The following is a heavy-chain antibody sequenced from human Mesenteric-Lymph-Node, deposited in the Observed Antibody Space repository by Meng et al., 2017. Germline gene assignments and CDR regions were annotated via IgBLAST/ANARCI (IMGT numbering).Heavy chain of an antibody. CDR3: AKSSPKDYVDWFDP. Sequence: GGSLRLSCAVSGYSISSGYYWGWIRRPPGKGLGWVSSISGTGGNTYYADSVKGRFTISRDNSKNTLYLQMNSLRAEDTAVYFCAKSSPKDYVDWFDPWGQGTLVTVSS. CDR2: ISGTGGNT. J-gene: IGHJ5*02. CDR1: GYSISSGYY. D-gene: IGHD4-17*01. V-gene: IGHV3-23*01.